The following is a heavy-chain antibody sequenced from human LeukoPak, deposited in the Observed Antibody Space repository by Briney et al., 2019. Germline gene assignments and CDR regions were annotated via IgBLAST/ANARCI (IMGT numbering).Heavy chain of an antibody. Sequence: SETLSLTCTVSGGSISSGGYYWSWIRQPPGKGLEWIGYIYHSGSTYYNPSLKSRGTISVDTSKSQFSLRLSSVTAADTAVYYCARYCGGDCYSAPSFDYWGQETLVTVSS. J-gene: IGHJ4*02. V-gene: IGHV4-30-2*01. D-gene: IGHD2-21*02. CDR3: ARYCGGDCYSAPSFDY. CDR1: GGSISSGGYY. CDR2: IYHSGST.